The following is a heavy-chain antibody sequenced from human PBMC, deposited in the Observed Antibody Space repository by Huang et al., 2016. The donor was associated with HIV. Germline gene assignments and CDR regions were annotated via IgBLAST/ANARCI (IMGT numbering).Heavy chain of an antibody. J-gene: IGHJ4*02. CDR2: ISYDGRRQ. Sequence: QVHLVESGGGVVQPGGSLRLSCAASGFKLSGFGMHWVRQAPGKGLGWVAVISYDGRRQFYTDSVKGRFTISRDNSDNTLSLQMKGLRPDDTAVYYCAKESRWFSDFDHWGQGVLVSVSS. CDR3: AKESRWFSDFDH. CDR1: GFKLSGFG. V-gene: IGHV3-30*18. D-gene: IGHD2-15*01.